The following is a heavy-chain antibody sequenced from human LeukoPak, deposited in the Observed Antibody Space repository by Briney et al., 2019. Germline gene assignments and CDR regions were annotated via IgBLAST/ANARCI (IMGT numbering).Heavy chain of an antibody. CDR3: ARATGLYYYDSSGYYAAPGAFDI. V-gene: IGHV3-21*01. CDR2: ISSSSSSYI. CDR1: GFTFSSYS. J-gene: IGHJ3*02. D-gene: IGHD3-22*01. Sequence: PGGSLRLSCAASGFTFSSYSMNWVRQAPGKGLEWVSSISSSSSSYIYYADSVKGRFTISRDNAKNSLYLQMNSLRAEDTAVYYCARATGLYYYDSSGYYAAPGAFDIWGQGTMVTVSS.